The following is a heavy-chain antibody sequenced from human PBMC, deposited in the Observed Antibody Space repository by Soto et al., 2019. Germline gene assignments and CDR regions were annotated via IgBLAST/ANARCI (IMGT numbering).Heavy chain of an antibody. J-gene: IGHJ3*02. CDR1: GGSISSYY. CDR3: ARRGIVVVVAGAFDI. V-gene: IGHV4-59*01. Sequence: SETLSLTCTVSGGSISSYYWSWIRQPPGKGLEWIGYIYYSGSTNYNPSLKSRVTISVDTSKNQFSLKLSSVTAADTAVYYCARRGIVVVVAGAFDIWGQGTMVTVSS. CDR2: IYYSGST. D-gene: IGHD2-15*01.